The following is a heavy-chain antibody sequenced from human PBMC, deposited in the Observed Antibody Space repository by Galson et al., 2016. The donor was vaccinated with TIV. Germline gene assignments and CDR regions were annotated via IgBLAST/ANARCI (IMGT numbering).Heavy chain of an antibody. CDR2: MSPSNGNT. Sequence: SVKVSCKASGYTFTSFDISWIRQAPGQGLEWMGWMSPSNGNTGYAQKSRGRITMTRHPSTTTVYMELSGLTSEDTAVYYCARGHYYDSSGYSFDFWGQGTLVTVSS. CDR1: GYTFTSFD. V-gene: IGHV1-8*01. CDR3: ARGHYYDSSGYSFDF. J-gene: IGHJ4*02. D-gene: IGHD3-22*01.